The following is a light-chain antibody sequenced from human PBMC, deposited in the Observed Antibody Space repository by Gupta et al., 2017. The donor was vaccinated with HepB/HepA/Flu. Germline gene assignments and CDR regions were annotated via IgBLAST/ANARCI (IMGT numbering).Light chain of an antibody. CDR3: QQRSDWPLT. J-gene: IGKJ4*01. CDR2: DVS. Sequence: ENVLTQSSATLSLSPGERATLSCRASQSVGIYLAWYQQKLGQAPSLLIYDVSNRATGIPDRFSGSGSGTDFTLTISSLEPEDFAVYYCQQRSDWPLTFGGGTKVLIK. V-gene: IGKV3-11*01. CDR1: QSVGIY.